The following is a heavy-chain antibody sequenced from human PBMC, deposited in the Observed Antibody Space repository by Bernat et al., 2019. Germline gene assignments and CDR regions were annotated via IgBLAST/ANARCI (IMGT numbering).Heavy chain of an antibody. V-gene: IGHV1-2*04. Sequence: QVQLVQSGAEVKKPGASVKVSCKASGYTFTGYYMHWVRPAPGQGLEWMGWINPNSGGTNYAQKFQGWVTRTSDTSISTAYMELSRLRSDDTAGYYCAREENAGGYFDYWGQGTLVTVSS. CDR3: AREENAGGYFDY. CDR2: INPNSGGT. J-gene: IGHJ4*02. CDR1: GYTFTGYY. D-gene: IGHD3-16*01.